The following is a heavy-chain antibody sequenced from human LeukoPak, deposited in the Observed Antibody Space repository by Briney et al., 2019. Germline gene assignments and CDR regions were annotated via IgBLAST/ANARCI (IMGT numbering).Heavy chain of an antibody. CDR1: GGSFSGYY. Sequence: SETLSLTCAVYGGSFSGYYWSWLRQPPGKGLEWIGEINHSGSTNYNPSLKSRVTISVDTSKNQFSLKLSSVTAADTAVYYGARGWDSTVWGQGTTLTVSS. CDR3: ARGWDSTV. V-gene: IGHV4-34*01. CDR2: INHSGST. J-gene: IGHJ6*02. D-gene: IGHD1-26*01.